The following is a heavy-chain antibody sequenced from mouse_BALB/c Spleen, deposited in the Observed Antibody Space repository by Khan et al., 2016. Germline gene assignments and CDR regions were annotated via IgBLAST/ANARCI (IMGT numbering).Heavy chain of an antibody. V-gene: IGHV1-7*01. D-gene: IGHD1-1*01. J-gene: IGHJ1*01. Sequence: QVRLQQSGAELAKPGASVKMSCKASDYTFTTYWMHWVKQRPGQGLEWIGYINPSTGSTEYNQRFKDKATLTADKSSSKAYMPLSSLTSEDSAVYDGARVGGDYHCSSWYFDVWGAGPTVTVSS. CDR3: ARVGGDYHCSSWYFDV. CDR2: INPSTGST. CDR1: DYTFTTYW.